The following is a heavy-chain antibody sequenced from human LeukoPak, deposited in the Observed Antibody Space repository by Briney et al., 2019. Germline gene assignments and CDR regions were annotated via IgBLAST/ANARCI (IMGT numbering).Heavy chain of an antibody. CDR3: ARGGIRLPLY. V-gene: IGHV4-59*01. CDR2: IYYSGST. Sequence: LETLSLTCTVSGGSISSYYWSWIRQPPGKGLEWIGYIYYSGSTNYNPSLKSRVTISVDTSKNQFSLKLSSVTAADTAVYYCARGGIRLPLYWGQGTLVTVSS. J-gene: IGHJ4*02. D-gene: IGHD3-16*01. CDR1: GGSISSYY.